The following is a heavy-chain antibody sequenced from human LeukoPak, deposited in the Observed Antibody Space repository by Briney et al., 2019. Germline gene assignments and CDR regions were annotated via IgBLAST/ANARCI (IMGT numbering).Heavy chain of an antibody. CDR1: GYTFTSYG. V-gene: IGHV1-18*01. D-gene: IGHD5-24*01. J-gene: IGHJ4*02. CDR3: ARDSPGRRDGYK. Sequence: ASVKVSCKASGYTFTSYGISWVRQAPGQGLEWMGWISAYNGNTNYAQKLQGRVTMTTDTSTSTAYVELRSLRSDDTAVYYCARDSPGRRDGYKWGQGTLVTVSS. CDR2: ISAYNGNT.